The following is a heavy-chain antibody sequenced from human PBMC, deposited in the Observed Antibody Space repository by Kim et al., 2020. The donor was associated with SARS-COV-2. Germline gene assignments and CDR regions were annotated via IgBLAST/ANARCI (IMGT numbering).Heavy chain of an antibody. CDR2: YY. CDR3: VRGEYTSVWL. V-gene: IGHV6-1*01. J-gene: IGHJ4*02. D-gene: IGHD6-19*01. Sequence: YYDYAGSVKSRITINPDTSKNQFSLQLNSVTPEDAAVYYCVRGEYTSVWLWGQGTLVTVSS.